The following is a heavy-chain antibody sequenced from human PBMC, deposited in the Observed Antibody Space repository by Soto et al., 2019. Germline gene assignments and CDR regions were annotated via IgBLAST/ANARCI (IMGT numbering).Heavy chain of an antibody. CDR1: GFTFSSYA. D-gene: IGHD3-3*01. Sequence: EVQLLESGGGLVQPGGSLRLSCAASGFTFSSYAMSWVRQAPGKGLEWVSAISGSGGSTYYADSVKGRFTISRDNSKNTLCLQMNSLRAEDTAVYYCARDSLYYDFWSGYPTGWFDPWGQGTLVTVSS. V-gene: IGHV3-23*01. CDR2: ISGSGGST. CDR3: ARDSLYYDFWSGYPTGWFDP. J-gene: IGHJ5*02.